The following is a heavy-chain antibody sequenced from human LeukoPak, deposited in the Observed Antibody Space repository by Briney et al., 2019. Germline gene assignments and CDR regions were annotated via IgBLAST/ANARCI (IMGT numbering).Heavy chain of an antibody. CDR1: GFTFNTFG. D-gene: IGHD5-24*01. Sequence: PGSSLRLSCAASGFTFNTFGMHWVRQAPGKGLEWVAIVSDDGSDEHYTDSVKGRFTISRDNSKSMLYLQMNSLRTEDTAVYYCVKEDDNTCYNFDYWGQGTLVTVSS. J-gene: IGHJ4*02. CDR3: VKEDDNTCYNFDY. CDR2: VSDDGSDE. V-gene: IGHV3-30*18.